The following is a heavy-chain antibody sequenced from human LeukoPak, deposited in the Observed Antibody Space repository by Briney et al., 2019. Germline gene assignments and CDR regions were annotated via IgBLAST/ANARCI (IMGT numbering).Heavy chain of an antibody. V-gene: IGHV4-31*11. Sequence: SESLSLTRAVSGGSISSGCDYCSWIRQHPGKGLEWIGYIYYSGSTYYTPSLKSRVTISADTSKNQFSLKLSSVTAADTAVYYCARDALFNWKGQPDVWSQGTTATVSS. CDR3: ARDALFNWKGQPDV. J-gene: IGHJ6*02. D-gene: IGHD1-20*01. CDR2: IYYSGST. CDR1: GGSISSGCDY.